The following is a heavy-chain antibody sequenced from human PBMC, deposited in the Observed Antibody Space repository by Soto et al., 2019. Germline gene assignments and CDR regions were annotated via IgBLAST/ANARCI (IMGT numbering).Heavy chain of an antibody. CDR2: IKPDGSEQ. CDR1: EFTFDKYY. V-gene: IGHV3-7*01. Sequence: GGSLRLSCAASEFTFDKYYMTWVRQAPGKGPEWVANIKPDGSEQYYVDSVKGRFTISRDNANNSLYLQMNSLRAEDTAAYFCARGNWNYYYGFDVWGQGTTVTVSS. CDR3: ARGNWNYYYGFDV. J-gene: IGHJ6*02. D-gene: IGHD1-20*01.